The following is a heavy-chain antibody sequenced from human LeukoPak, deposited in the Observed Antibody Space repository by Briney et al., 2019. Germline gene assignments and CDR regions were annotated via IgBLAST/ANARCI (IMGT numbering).Heavy chain of an antibody. J-gene: IGHJ4*02. D-gene: IGHD3-22*01. Sequence: GGYLRLSCAASGFTVSSNNMSWVRQAPGKGLEWVSAISGSGSNIYSADYVKGRCTISRDNSKNTLYLQMNSQRAEVTAVYYCAKGSNRGYYYAPPFDCWGQGTLITLSP. CDR2: ISGSGSNI. CDR3: AKGSNRGYYYAPPFDC. V-gene: IGHV3-23*01. CDR1: GFTVSSNN.